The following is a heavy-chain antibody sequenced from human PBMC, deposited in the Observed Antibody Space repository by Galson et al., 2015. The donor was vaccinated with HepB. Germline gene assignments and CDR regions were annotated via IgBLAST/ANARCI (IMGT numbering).Heavy chain of an antibody. CDR1: GFIFSNFW. J-gene: IGHJ4*02. V-gene: IGHV3-7*03. CDR2: IRKDGGET. D-gene: IGHD5-12*01. CDR3: AKDKNEGGYDSPFDY. Sequence: SLRLSCAASGFIFSNFWMSWVRQAPGKGLEWVANIRKDGGETYYVASVKGRFTISRDNAKSSLYLQMNSLRAEDTALYYCAKDKNEGGYDSPFDYWGQGALVTVSS.